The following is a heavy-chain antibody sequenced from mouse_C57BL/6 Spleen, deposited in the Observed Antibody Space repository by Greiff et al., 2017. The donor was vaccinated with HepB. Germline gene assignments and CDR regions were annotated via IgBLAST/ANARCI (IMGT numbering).Heavy chain of an antibody. J-gene: IGHJ4*01. V-gene: IGHV3-3*01. CDR3: ARASRDYYAMDY. CDR2: TFYSGIT. CDR1: GFSINSDCY. Sequence: EVQLQESGPSLVRPSQPLSLTCTVTGFSINSDCYWIWIRQFPGNKLEYIGYTFYSGITYYNPSLESRTYITRDTSKNQFSLKLSSVTTEDTATYYCARASRDYYAMDYWGQGTSVTVSS. D-gene: IGHD3-3*01.